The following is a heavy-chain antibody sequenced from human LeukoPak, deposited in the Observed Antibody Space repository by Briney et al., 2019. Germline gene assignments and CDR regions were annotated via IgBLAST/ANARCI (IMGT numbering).Heavy chain of an antibody. V-gene: IGHV3-30-3*01. CDR3: ASRYGDYSIGFDP. CDR2: ISYDGSSK. CDR1: GFTFSSYA. J-gene: IGHJ5*02. D-gene: IGHD4-17*01. Sequence: GPLRLSCAASGFTFSSYAMHWVRQAPGKGLEWVAVISYDGSSKYYADSVKGRFTISRDNSKNTLYLQMNSLRAEDTAVYYCASRYGDYSIGFDPWGQGTLVTVSS.